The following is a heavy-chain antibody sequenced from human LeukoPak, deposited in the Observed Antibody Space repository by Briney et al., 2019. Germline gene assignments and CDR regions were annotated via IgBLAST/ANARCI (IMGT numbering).Heavy chain of an antibody. D-gene: IGHD3-10*01. Sequence: PGGSLRLSCAASGFTVSSNYMTWVRQAPGKGLEWVSVIYSGGRTYYADSVKGRFTVSRDNSKNTLYLQMNSLRAEDTAVYYCAKSYYYHSGSFDYWGQGTLVTVSS. CDR2: IYSGGRT. V-gene: IGHV3-53*01. CDR1: GFTVSSNY. CDR3: AKSYYYHSGSFDY. J-gene: IGHJ4*02.